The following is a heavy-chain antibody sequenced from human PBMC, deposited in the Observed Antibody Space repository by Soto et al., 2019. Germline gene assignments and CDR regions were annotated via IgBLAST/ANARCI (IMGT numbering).Heavy chain of an antibody. J-gene: IGHJ4*02. CDR2: ISGSGGST. Sequence: GSLRLSCAASGFTFSSYAMSWVRQAPGKGLEWVSAISGSGGSTYYADSVKGRFTISRDNSKNTLYLQMNSLRAEDTAVYYCAKINRYSGSLVYSYYFDYWGQGTLVTVSS. V-gene: IGHV3-23*01. D-gene: IGHD1-26*01. CDR1: GFTFSSYA. CDR3: AKINRYSGSLVYSYYFDY.